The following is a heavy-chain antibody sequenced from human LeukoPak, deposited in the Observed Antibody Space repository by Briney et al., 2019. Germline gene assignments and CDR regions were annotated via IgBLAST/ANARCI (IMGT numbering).Heavy chain of an antibody. D-gene: IGHD4-17*01. CDR2: ISWNSGSI. V-gene: IGHV3-9*01. CDR1: GFTFDDYA. CDR3: AKSTGGYGDLYYFDY. J-gene: IGHJ4*02. Sequence: GGSLRLSCAASGFTFDDYAMHWVRQAPGKGLEWVSGISWNSGSIGYADSVKGRFTISRDNAKNSLYLQTNSLRAEDTALYYCAKSTGGYGDLYYFDYWGQGTLVTVSS.